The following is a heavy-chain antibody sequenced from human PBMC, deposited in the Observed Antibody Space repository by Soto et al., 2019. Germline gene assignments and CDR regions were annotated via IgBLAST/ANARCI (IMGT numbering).Heavy chain of an antibody. J-gene: IGHJ4*02. D-gene: IGHD1-1*01. CDR2: ISSSSSYT. Sequence: PGGSLRLSCAASGFTFSDYYMSWIRQAPGKGLEWVSYISSSSSYTNYADSVKGRFTISRDNAKNSLYLQMNSLRAEDTAVYYCARGALDGYTYNFPDYWGQGTLVTVSS. CDR3: ARGALDGYTYNFPDY. V-gene: IGHV3-11*06. CDR1: GFTFSDYY.